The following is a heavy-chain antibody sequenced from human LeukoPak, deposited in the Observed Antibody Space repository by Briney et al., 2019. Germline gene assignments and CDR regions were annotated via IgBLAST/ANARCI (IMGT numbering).Heavy chain of an antibody. CDR3: AKGPLSHFDY. J-gene: IGHJ4*02. CDR2: IRYDGSNK. Sequence: PGGSLRLSCAASGFTFSSYGMHWVRQAPGKGLEWVAYIRYDGSNKYYADSVKGRFTISRDNSKNTLYLQMNSLRAEDTAVYYCAKGPLSHFDYWGQGTLVTVSS. V-gene: IGHV3-30*02. CDR1: GFTFSSYG. D-gene: IGHD2/OR15-2a*01.